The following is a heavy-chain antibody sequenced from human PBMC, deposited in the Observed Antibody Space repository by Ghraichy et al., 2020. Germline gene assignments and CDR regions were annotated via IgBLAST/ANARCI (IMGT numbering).Heavy chain of an antibody. CDR1: GGSISSYY. Sequence: SETLSLTCTVSGGSISSYYWSWIRQPPGKGLEWIGYIYYSGSTNYNPSLKSRVTISVDTSKNQFSLKLSSVTAADTAVYYCAHLNSSGWYGAEYFQHWGQGTLVTVSS. V-gene: IGHV4-59*01. J-gene: IGHJ1*01. CDR2: IYYSGST. D-gene: IGHD6-19*01. CDR3: AHLNSSGWYGAEYFQH.